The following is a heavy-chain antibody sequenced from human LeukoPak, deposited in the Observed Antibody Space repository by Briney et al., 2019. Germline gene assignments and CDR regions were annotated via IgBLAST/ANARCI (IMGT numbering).Heavy chain of an antibody. CDR1: GGSISSSSYY. Sequence: SETLSLTCTVSGGSISSSSYYWGWIRQPPGKGLEWIGSIYYSGRTFYNPSLKSRVTISVDTSKNQFSLKLSSVTAADTALYYCATDHGSYDAFDIWGQGTTVTVSS. D-gene: IGHD1-26*01. J-gene: IGHJ3*02. CDR3: ATDHGSYDAFDI. CDR2: IYYSGRT. V-gene: IGHV4-39*07.